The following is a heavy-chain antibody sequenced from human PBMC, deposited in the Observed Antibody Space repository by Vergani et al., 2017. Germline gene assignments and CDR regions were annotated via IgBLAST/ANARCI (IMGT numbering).Heavy chain of an antibody. CDR2: ISGSGGNT. CDR1: GFTFSNYA. CDR3: AKDAVDSTMMGVVHFDY. D-gene: IGHD3-22*01. J-gene: IGHJ4*02. Sequence: EVQRLESGGGLVQPGGSLRLSCAASGFTFSNYAMSWVRQAPGKGLEWVSAISGSGGNTYYADSVKGRFTISRDNSKNTLYLQMSSLRAEDTAVYYCAKDAVDSTMMGVVHFDYWGQGTLVTVSS. V-gene: IGHV3-23*01.